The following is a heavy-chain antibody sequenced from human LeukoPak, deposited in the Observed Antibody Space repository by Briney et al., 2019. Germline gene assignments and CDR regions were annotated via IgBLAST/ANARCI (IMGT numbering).Heavy chain of an antibody. Sequence: GGSLRLSCAASGFTFSIYAMSWVRQAPGKGLEWVSTISGSGGSTYYADSVKGRFTISRDNSKNTLYLQMKSLRAEDTAVYYCAKESTVTPGNVNWFDSWGQGTLVTVSS. CDR1: GFTFSIYA. J-gene: IGHJ5*01. CDR2: ISGSGGST. V-gene: IGHV3-23*01. D-gene: IGHD4-17*01. CDR3: AKESTVTPGNVNWFDS.